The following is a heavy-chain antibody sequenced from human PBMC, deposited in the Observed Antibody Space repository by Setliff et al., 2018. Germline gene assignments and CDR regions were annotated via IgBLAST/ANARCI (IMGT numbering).Heavy chain of an antibody. CDR3: VREGVDSRSSTDYRYYMDV. CDR1: GATFSSYG. V-gene: IGHV1-69*05. Sequence: SVKVSCKASGATFSSYGISWVRQAPGQGLEWMGGTIPMFGTTEYAQKFQGRLTIITDESTNTAFMQLSSMRSDDTAVYYCVREGVDSRSSTDYRYYMDVWGKGTTVTVSS. D-gene: IGHD3-22*01. CDR2: TIPMFGTT. J-gene: IGHJ6*03.